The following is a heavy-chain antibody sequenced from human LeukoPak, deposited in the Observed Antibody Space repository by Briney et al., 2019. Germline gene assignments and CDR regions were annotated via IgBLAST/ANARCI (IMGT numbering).Heavy chain of an antibody. CDR1: GFTFSSYS. D-gene: IGHD2-2*02. Sequence: GGSLRLSCAASGFTFSSYSMNWVRQAPGKGLEWVSGINWNGGSTGYADSMKGRFTISRDNAKNSLYLQMNSLRAEDTALYYCARRDIVVVPAAIFGAFDIWGQGTMVTVSS. CDR3: ARRDIVVVPAAIFGAFDI. V-gene: IGHV3-20*04. J-gene: IGHJ3*02. CDR2: INWNGGST.